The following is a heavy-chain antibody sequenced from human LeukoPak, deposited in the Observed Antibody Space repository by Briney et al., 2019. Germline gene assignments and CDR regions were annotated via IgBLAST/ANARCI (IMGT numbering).Heavy chain of an antibody. CDR3: ARDSRASGYDADY. CDR2: INPNSGGT. J-gene: IGHJ4*02. V-gene: IGHV1-2*02. CDR1: GGTFSSYA. Sequence: ASVKVSCKASGGTFSSYAFSWLRQAPGQGLEWMGWINPNSGGTNYAQKFQGRVTMTRDTSISTAYMELSRLRSDDTAVYYCARDSRASGYDADYWGQGTLVTVSS. D-gene: IGHD5-12*01.